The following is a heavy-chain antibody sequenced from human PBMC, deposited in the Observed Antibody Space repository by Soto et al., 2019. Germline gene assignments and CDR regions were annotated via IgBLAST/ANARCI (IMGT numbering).Heavy chain of an antibody. J-gene: IGHJ4*02. CDR1: GGTFSSYA. V-gene: IGHV1-69*13. CDR3: ASTIQQQWLDY. CDR2: IIPIFGTA. D-gene: IGHD6-19*01. Sequence: RASVKVSCKASGGTFSSYAISWVRQAPGQGLEWMGGIIPIFGTANYAQKFQGRVTITADESTSTAYMELSSLRSEDTAVYYCASTIQQQWLDYWGQGTLVTVSS.